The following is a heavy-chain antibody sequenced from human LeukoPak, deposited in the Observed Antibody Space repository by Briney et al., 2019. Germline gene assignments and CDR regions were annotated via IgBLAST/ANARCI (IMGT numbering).Heavy chain of an antibody. CDR3: ARAPHWAAAEYYFDY. V-gene: IGHV1-2*02. CDR2: INPNSGGT. D-gene: IGHD2-15*01. CDR1: GGTFSSYA. Sequence: GASVKVSCKASGGTFSSYAISWVRQAPGQGLEWMGWINPNSGGTNYAQKFQGRVTMTRDTSISTAYMELSRLRSDDTAVYYCARAPHWAAAEYYFDYWGQGTLVTVSS. J-gene: IGHJ4*02.